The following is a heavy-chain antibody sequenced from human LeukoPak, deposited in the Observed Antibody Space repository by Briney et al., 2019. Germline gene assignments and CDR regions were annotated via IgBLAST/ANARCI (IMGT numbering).Heavy chain of an antibody. CDR2: IYSGGST. Sequence: GGSLRLSCAASGFTISSNYMSWVRQAPGKGLEWVSIIYSGGSTYYADSVKGRFTISRDNSKNTLYLQMNSLRAEDTAVYYCAKDLGYYGSGSSSYFDYWGQGTLVTVSS. V-gene: IGHV3-53*05. CDR3: AKDLGYYGSGSSSYFDY. CDR1: GFTISSNY. J-gene: IGHJ4*02. D-gene: IGHD3-10*01.